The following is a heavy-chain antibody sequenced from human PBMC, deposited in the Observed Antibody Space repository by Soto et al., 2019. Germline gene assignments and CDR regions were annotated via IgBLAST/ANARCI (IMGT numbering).Heavy chain of an antibody. V-gene: IGHV1-69*01. J-gene: IGHJ6*02. CDR3: ARDGRLEPQYYCYGMDV. CDR1: GGTFSSYA. D-gene: IGHD1-1*01. Sequence: QVQLVQSGAEVKKPGSSVKVSCKASGGTFSSYAISWVRQAPGQGLEWMGGIIPIFGTANYAQKFQGRVTITADESTRTAYMELSSLRSEDTDVYYCARDGRLEPQYYCYGMDVWGQGTTVTVSS. CDR2: IIPIFGTA.